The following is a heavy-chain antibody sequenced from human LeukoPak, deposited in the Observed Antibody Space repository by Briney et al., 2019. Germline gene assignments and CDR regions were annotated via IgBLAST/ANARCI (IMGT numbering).Heavy chain of an antibody. V-gene: IGHV1-2*02. CDR1: GYTFTGYY. CDR3: ARAMYVWGSYRD. D-gene: IGHD3-16*02. J-gene: IGHJ4*02. CDR2: INPNSGGT. Sequence: ASVKVSCKASGYTFTGYYMHWVRRAPGQGLEWMGWINPNSGGTNYAQKFQGRVTMTRDTSISTAYMELSRLRSDDTAVYYCARAMYVWGSYRDWGQGTLVTVSS.